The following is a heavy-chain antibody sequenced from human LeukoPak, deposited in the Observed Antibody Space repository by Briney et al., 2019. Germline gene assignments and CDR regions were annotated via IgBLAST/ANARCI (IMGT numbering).Heavy chain of an antibody. CDR1: GYSISSGYY. D-gene: IGHD5-18*01. Sequence: PSETLSLTCTVSGYSISSGYYWGWIRQPPGKGLEWIGSIYHSGSTYYNPSLKSRVTISVDTSKNQFSLKLSSVTAAGTAVYYCAKSSYSIFDYWGQGTLVTVSS. J-gene: IGHJ4*02. V-gene: IGHV4-38-2*02. CDR3: AKSSYSIFDY. CDR2: IYHSGST.